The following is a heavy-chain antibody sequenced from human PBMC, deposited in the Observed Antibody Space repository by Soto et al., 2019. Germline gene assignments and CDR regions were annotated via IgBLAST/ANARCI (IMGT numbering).Heavy chain of an antibody. CDR2: IIPTFGRT. D-gene: IGHD3-10*02. V-gene: IGHV1-69*13. J-gene: IGHJ6*02. CDR3: ARDPLSSFAMDV. CDR1: GDTVSSYA. Sequence: SFKVSCKASGDTVSSYAISWVRQAPGKGHEWMGKIIPTFGRTNYAQKFQGRLTISADDSTSTAYMELSSLLSEDTAVYYCARDPLSSFAMDVWGQGTTVTVSS.